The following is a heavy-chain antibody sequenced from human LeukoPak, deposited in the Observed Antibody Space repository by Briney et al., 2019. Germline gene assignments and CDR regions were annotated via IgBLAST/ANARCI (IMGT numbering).Heavy chain of an antibody. J-gene: IGHJ4*02. CDR1: GFTSSSYA. D-gene: IGHD3-9*01. V-gene: IGHV3-30-3*01. CDR2: ISYDGSNK. Sequence: GGSLRLSCAASGFTSSSYAMHWVRQAPGKGLEWVAVISYDGSNKYYADSVKGRFTISRDNSKNTLYLQMNSLRAEDTAVYYCARDLALRYFDWSPGDYWGQGTLVTVSS. CDR3: ARDLALRYFDWSPGDY.